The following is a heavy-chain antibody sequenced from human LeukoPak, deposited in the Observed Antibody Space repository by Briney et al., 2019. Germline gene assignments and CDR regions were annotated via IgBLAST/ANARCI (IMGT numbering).Heavy chain of an antibody. J-gene: IGHJ3*01. CDR2: ITGGADST. Sequence: GGSLRLSCAVSGFTLTDKYMSWVRQTPGKGLEWVSAITGGADSTYYADSVKGRFTISRDNSRNTLFLEMSSLRAEDTAVYYCARTVKVWGQGTMVTVSS. V-gene: IGHV3-23*01. CDR1: GFTLTDKY. D-gene: IGHD1-1*01. CDR3: ARTVKV.